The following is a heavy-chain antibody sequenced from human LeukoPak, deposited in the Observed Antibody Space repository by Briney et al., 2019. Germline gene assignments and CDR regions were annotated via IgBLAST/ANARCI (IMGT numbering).Heavy chain of an antibody. D-gene: IGHD2-15*01. CDR1: GGSFSGYY. J-gene: IGHJ4*02. CDR3: ASQGYCSGGRCYEGH. CDR2: INHSGST. V-gene: IGHV4-34*01. Sequence: SETLSLTCAVYGGSFSGYYWSWIRQPPGKGLEWIGEINHSGSTNYNPSLKSRVTISVDTSKKQFSLKLSSVTAADTTLYYCASQGYCSGGRCYEGHWGQGTLVTVSS.